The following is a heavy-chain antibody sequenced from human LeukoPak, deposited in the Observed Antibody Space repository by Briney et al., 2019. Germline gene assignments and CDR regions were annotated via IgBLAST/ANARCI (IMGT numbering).Heavy chain of an antibody. Sequence: PSETLSLTCAVYGGSFSGYYWSWIRQPPGKGLEWIGEINHSGSTNYNPSLKSRVTISVDTSKNQFSLKLSSVTAADTAVYYCAIGPPKRSFGSGSYYTAKNWFDPWGQGTLVTVSS. CDR1: GGSFSGYY. J-gene: IGHJ5*02. CDR3: AIGPPKRSFGSGSYYTAKNWFDP. V-gene: IGHV4-34*01. D-gene: IGHD3-10*01. CDR2: INHSGST.